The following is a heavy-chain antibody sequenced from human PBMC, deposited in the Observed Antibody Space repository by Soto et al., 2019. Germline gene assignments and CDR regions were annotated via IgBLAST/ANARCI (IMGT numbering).Heavy chain of an antibody. CDR1: GFTFSSYS. D-gene: IGHD2-2*01. J-gene: IGHJ5*02. Sequence: GGSLRLSCAASGFTFSSYSMNWVRQAPGKGLEWVSYISSSSSTIYYADSVKGRFTISRDNAKNSLYLQMNSLRAEDTAVYYCASVYCSSTSCYVLWFDPCAQGTLVTVSS. V-gene: IGHV3-48*01. CDR2: ISSSSSTI. CDR3: ASVYCSSTSCYVLWFDP.